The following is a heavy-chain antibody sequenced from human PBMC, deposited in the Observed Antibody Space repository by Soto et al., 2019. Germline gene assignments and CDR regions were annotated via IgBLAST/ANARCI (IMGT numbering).Heavy chain of an antibody. CDR3: AADSSTYYDFWRCYHRRYYYGMDV. CDR2: IVVGRCNT. Sequence: SVKVSCKASGFTFTSSAVQWVRQASGYLLEWIGGIVVGRCNTNYDQQFQERVTITRDMSTSTAYMVLSSLRSEDPVVYYCAADSSTYYDFWRCYHRRYYYGMDVWGQGTTVTVSS. J-gene: IGHJ6*02. D-gene: IGHD3-3*01. V-gene: IGHV1-58*01. CDR1: GFTFTSSA.